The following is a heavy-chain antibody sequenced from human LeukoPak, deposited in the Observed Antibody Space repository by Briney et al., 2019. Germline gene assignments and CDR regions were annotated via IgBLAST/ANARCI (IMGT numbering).Heavy chain of an antibody. CDR3: ARVSAGSSGWSFDY. V-gene: IGHV1-2*02. CDR1: GYTFTCYY. CDR2: INPNSGGT. J-gene: IGHJ4*02. Sequence: GASVKVSCKASGYTFTCYYMHWVRQAPGQGLEWMGWINPNSGGTNYAQKFQGRVTMTRDTSISTAYMELSRLRSDDTAVYYCARVSAGSSGWSFDYWGQGTLVTVSS. D-gene: IGHD6-19*01.